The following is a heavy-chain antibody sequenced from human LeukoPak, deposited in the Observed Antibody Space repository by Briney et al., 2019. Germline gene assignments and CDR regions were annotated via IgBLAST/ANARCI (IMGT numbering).Heavy chain of an antibody. Sequence: PGGSLRLSCAASGFTFSSYNMNWVRQAPGKGLEWVSYISSGSTKYYADSVKGRFTISRDNSKNTLYLQMNSLRAEDTAVYYCARDILAAAGTLDYWGQGTLVTVSS. CDR2: ISSGSTK. CDR3: ARDILAAAGTLDY. D-gene: IGHD6-13*01. V-gene: IGHV3-48*01. J-gene: IGHJ4*02. CDR1: GFTFSSYN.